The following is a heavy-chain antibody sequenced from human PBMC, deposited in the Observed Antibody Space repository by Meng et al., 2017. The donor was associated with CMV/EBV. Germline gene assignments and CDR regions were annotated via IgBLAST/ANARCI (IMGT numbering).Heavy chain of an antibody. V-gene: IGHV3-30*04. CDR3: ARDPRLWVAGANPLYYFDY. Sequence: GGSLRLSCAASGFTFSSYAMHWVRQAPGKGLEWAAVISYDGSNKYYAGSVKGRFTSSRDNSKNTLYLQMNSLRAEDTAVYYCARDPRLWVAGANPLYYFDYWGQGTLVTVSS. J-gene: IGHJ4*02. CDR2: ISYDGSNK. D-gene: IGHD6-19*01. CDR1: GFTFSSYA.